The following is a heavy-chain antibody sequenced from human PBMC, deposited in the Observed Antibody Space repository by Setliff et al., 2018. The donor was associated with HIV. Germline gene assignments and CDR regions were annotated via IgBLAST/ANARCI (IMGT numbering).Heavy chain of an antibody. J-gene: IGHJ4*02. CDR2: IRHRGNT. D-gene: IGHD4-17*01. CDR3: ARVSTAVTAAPLDY. CDR1: GESFRGPF. Sequence: NPSETLSLTCVVDGESFRGPFWTWIRQIPGKGLQWIGEIRHRGNTNYNTSPKSRLTMSVDTSKTQFSLSLESMNAEDTAMYYCARVSTAVTAAPLDYWSQGTLVTVSS. V-gene: IGHV4-34*01.